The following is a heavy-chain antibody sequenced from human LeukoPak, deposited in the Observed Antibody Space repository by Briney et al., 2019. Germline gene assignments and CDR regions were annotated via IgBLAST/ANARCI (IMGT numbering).Heavy chain of an antibody. V-gene: IGHV3-33*06. CDR1: GFTFSSYG. CDR2: IWYDGSNK. J-gene: IGHJ6*03. Sequence: PGGSLRLSCAASGFTFSSYGMHWVRQAPGKGQEWVAVIWYDGSNKYYADSVKGRFTISRDNSKNTLYLQMNSLRAEDTAVYYCAKNGAQSITMVRGVIYYYYYYYIDVWGKGTTVALSS. CDR3: AKNGAQSITMVRGVIYYYYYYYIDV. D-gene: IGHD3-10*01.